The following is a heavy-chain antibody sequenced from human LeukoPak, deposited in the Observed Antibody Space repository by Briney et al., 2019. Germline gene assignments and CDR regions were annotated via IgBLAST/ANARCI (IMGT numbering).Heavy chain of an antibody. CDR1: GGSISGYY. CDR3: ARRPGDSSGYYFDY. CDR2: FYYSGST. V-gene: IGHV4-59*12. J-gene: IGHJ4*02. Sequence: SETLSLTCSVSGGSISGYYWSWIRQPPGKGLEWIGYFYYSGSTNYNPSLKSRVTISVDTSKNQFSLKLNSVTAADTAVYYCARRPGDSSGYYFDYWGQGTLVTVSS. D-gene: IGHD3-22*01.